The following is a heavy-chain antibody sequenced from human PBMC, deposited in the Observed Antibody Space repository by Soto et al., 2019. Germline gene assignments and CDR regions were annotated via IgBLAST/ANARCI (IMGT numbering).Heavy chain of an antibody. D-gene: IGHD3-3*02. V-gene: IGHV3-23*01. Sequence: EAQLLESGGGLVQPGGSLVLSCAASGFTFSSYAMSWLRQAPGKGLEWVSSISGGGNDAFYAVSVKGRFTISRDNSRNTLYLQMSSLRADDTAIYYCARSLFLASTDTEPFDYWGQGALVTVSS. CDR1: GFTFSSYA. CDR3: ARSLFLASTDTEPFDY. CDR2: ISGGGNDA. J-gene: IGHJ4*02.